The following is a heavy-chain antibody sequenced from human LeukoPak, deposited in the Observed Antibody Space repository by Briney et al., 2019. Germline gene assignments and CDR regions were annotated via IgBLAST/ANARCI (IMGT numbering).Heavy chain of an antibody. CDR1: GFSLRTREVA. Sequence: SGPTLVKPTQTLTLTCTFSGFSLRTREVAVGWIRQPPGKALEWLALIYWNDDKRYSPSLKSRLTITKDTSKNQVVLTMTNMDPVDTATYYCAHRLGSDEDYWGQGTLVTVSS. CDR3: AHRLGSDEDY. CDR2: IYWNDDK. V-gene: IGHV2-5*01. J-gene: IGHJ4*02.